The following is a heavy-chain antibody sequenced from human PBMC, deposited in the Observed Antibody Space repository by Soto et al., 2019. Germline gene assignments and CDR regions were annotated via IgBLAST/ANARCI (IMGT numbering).Heavy chain of an antibody. D-gene: IGHD2-15*01. Sequence: GASVKVSCKASGYTFTSYYMHWVRQAPGQGLEWMGIINPSGGSTSYAQKFQGRVTMTRDTSTSTVYMELSSLRSEDTAVYYCAREALYCSGGSCYSGGLNCFDPWGQGTLVTVSS. CDR1: GYTFTSYY. CDR3: AREALYCSGGSCYSGGLNCFDP. CDR2: INPSGGST. J-gene: IGHJ5*02. V-gene: IGHV1-46*03.